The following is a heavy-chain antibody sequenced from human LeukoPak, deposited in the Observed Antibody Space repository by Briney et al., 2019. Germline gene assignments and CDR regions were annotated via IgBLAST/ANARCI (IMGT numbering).Heavy chain of an antibody. CDR3: AKDATWIQLWLDY. Sequence: GGSLRLSCVASGFSFSNLAMGWVRQAPGNGLEWVSVISDSGGITYYADSVKGRFTISRDNSKNTLYLQLNSLRAEDTAVYYCAKDATWIQLWLDYWGQGTLVPVSS. V-gene: IGHV3-23*01. CDR1: GFSFSNLA. D-gene: IGHD5-18*01. J-gene: IGHJ4*02. CDR2: ISDSGGIT.